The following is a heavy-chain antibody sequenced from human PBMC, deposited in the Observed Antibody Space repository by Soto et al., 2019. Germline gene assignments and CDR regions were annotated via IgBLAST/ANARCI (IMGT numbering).Heavy chain of an antibody. Sequence: GESLKISCKGSGYSFTSYLIGWVRQMPGKGLEWMGIIYPGDSDTRYSPSFQGQVTISADKSISTAYLQWSSLKASDTAMYYCASFSNTPPYYYGMDVWGQGTTVTVSS. CDR3: ASFSNTPPYYYGMDV. J-gene: IGHJ6*02. CDR1: GYSFTSYL. V-gene: IGHV5-51*01. CDR2: IYPGDSDT. D-gene: IGHD4-4*01.